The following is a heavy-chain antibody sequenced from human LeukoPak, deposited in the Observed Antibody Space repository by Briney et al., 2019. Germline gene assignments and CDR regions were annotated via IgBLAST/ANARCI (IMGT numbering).Heavy chain of an antibody. Sequence: GGPLRLSCAASGFTFSSYAMHWVRQAPGKGLEWVAVISYDGSNKYYADSVKGRFTISRDNSKNTLYLQMNSLRAEDTAVYYCARDHDYGDSLFDYWGQGTLVTVSS. D-gene: IGHD4-17*01. J-gene: IGHJ4*02. CDR2: ISYDGSNK. V-gene: IGHV3-30-3*01. CDR3: ARDHDYGDSLFDY. CDR1: GFTFSSYA.